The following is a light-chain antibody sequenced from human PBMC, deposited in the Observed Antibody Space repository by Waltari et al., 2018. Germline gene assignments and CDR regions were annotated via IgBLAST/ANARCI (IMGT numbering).Light chain of an antibody. CDR1: SSNLGAGYD. V-gene: IGLV1-40*01. CDR2: GNS. J-gene: IGLJ2*01. CDR3: QSYDSSLSGSV. Sequence: QSVLTQPPSVSGAPGQRVTIPCTGSSSNLGAGYDVHWYQALPGTAPKLLIYGNSNRPSGVPDRSAGTWSGTSASLAITRLQAEDEADYYCQSYDSSLSGSVFGGGTKLTVL.